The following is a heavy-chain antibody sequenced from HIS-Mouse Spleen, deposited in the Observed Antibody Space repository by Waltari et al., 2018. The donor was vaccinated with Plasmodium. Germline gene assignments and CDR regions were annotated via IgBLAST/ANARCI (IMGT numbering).Heavy chain of an antibody. CDR3: ASSWYWYFDL. Sequence: EVQLVESGGGLVQPGGSLRLSGAASGFTCSCYWMGWGRQAPGKGLEWVANIKQDGSEKYYVDSVKGRFTISRDNAKNSLYLQMNSLRAEDTAVYYCASSWYWYFDLWGRGTLVTVSS. V-gene: IGHV3-7*01. J-gene: IGHJ2*01. D-gene: IGHD6-13*01. CDR1: GFTCSCYW. CDR2: IKQDGSEK.